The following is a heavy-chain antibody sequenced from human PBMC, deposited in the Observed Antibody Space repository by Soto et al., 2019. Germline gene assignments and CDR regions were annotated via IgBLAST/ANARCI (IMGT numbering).Heavy chain of an antibody. D-gene: IGHD2-15*01. Sequence: SETLSLTCTVSGGSISSGDYYWSWIRQPPGKGLEWIGYIYYSGSTYYNPSLKSRVTISVDTSKNQFSLKLSSVTAADTAVYYCARLPLVVVAATPQYFDYWGQGTLVTVSS. CDR1: GGSISSGDYY. J-gene: IGHJ4*02. V-gene: IGHV4-30-4*01. CDR2: IYYSGST. CDR3: ARLPLVVVAATPQYFDY.